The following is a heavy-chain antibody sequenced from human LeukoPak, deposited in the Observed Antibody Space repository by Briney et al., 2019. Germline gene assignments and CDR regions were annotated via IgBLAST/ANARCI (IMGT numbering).Heavy chain of an antibody. CDR2: IYYSGST. Sequence: KPSETLSLTCTVSGGSITSYHWSWIRQPPGKGLEWIGYIYYSGSTNYNSSLKSRVTISIDTSKNQFSLKLSSVTAADTAVYYCTRVGDFVFRDRGQGTLVTVSS. J-gene: IGHJ4*02. CDR3: TRVGDFVFRD. D-gene: IGHD4-17*01. V-gene: IGHV4-59*01. CDR1: GGSITSYH.